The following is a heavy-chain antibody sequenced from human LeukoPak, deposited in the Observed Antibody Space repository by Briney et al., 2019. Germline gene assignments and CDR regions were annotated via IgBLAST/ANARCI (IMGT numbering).Heavy chain of an antibody. CDR2: IGTASDT. V-gene: IGHV3-13*01. D-gene: IGHD1-1*01. CDR3: ARGPPRGKYYYMDV. J-gene: IGHJ6*03. Sequence: GGSLRLSCATSGFTFSSFDMHWVRQPTGQGLESVSTIGTASDTYYPGSVEGRFTLSRDNAKNSLYLQMNSLTAGDTAVYYCARGPPRGKYYYMDVWGKGTTVTASS. CDR1: GFTFSSFD.